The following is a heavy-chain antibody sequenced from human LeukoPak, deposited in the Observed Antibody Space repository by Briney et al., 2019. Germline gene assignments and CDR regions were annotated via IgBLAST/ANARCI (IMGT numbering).Heavy chain of an antibody. D-gene: IGHD4-23*01. Sequence: PSETLSLTCTVSGGSISSWTYYWGWIRRPPGKGLEWIGTIYYGGTNYYNPSLKSRVTISVDTSKNQFSLNLNSVTAADTAVYYCAYGSNSAADHWGQGTLVTVSS. CDR1: GGSISSWTYY. J-gene: IGHJ4*02. CDR2: IYYGGTN. CDR3: AYGSNSAADH. V-gene: IGHV4-39*01.